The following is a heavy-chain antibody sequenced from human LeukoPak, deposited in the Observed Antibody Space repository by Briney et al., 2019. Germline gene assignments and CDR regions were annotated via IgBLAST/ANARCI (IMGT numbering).Heavy chain of an antibody. CDR1: GFTFSSYG. J-gene: IGHJ4*02. CDR3: ARDLYYYDSSGLEFGY. D-gene: IGHD3-22*01. Sequence: GGSLRLSCAASGFTFSSYGMHWVRQAPGKGLEWVAIIWYDGNNKYYADSVKGRFTISRDNSKNTLYLQMNSLRAEDTAVYYCARDLYYYDSSGLEFGYWGQGALVTVSS. V-gene: IGHV3-33*01. CDR2: IWYDGNNK.